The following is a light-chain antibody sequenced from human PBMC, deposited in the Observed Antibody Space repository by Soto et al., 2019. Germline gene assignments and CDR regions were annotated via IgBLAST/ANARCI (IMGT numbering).Light chain of an antibody. CDR3: AAWDDSLNGRV. Sequence: QSVLTQPPSAFGTPGQRVTISCSGSNSNIGSNTVNWYQQLPGTAPKLLIYYDNLRPSGVPDRISGSKSGTSASLAISGLQSDDEADYYCAAWDDSLNGRVFGTGTKLTIL. J-gene: IGLJ1*01. V-gene: IGLV1-44*01. CDR1: NSNIGSNT. CDR2: YDN.